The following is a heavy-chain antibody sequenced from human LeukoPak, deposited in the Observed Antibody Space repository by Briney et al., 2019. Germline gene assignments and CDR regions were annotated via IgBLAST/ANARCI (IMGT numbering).Heavy chain of an antibody. D-gene: IGHD6-19*01. CDR3: ARGKEKWLDHFDY. Sequence: TGGSLRLSCAASGFTFSSYGMNWVRQPPGKGLEWVSYISTTSSTIYYADSVKGRFTMSRDNAKNSLYLQMDSLRDEDTAVYYCARGKEKWLDHFDYWGQGSLVTVSS. CDR1: GFTFSSYG. V-gene: IGHV3-48*02. CDR2: ISTTSSTI. J-gene: IGHJ4*02.